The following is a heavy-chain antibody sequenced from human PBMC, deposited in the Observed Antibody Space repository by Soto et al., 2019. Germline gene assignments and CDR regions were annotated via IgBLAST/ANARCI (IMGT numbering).Heavy chain of an antibody. J-gene: IGHJ4*02. V-gene: IGHV3-11*06. Sequence: GRFTISRDNAKNSLYLQMNSLRAEDTDVYYCARVPAHDSSGLNGYFDYWGRGTLVTVSS. CDR3: ARVPAHDSSGLNGYFDY. D-gene: IGHD3-22*01.